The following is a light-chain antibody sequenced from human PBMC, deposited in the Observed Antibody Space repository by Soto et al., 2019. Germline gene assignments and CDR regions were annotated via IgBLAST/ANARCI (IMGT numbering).Light chain of an antibody. V-gene: IGKV3-20*01. J-gene: IGKJ1*01. CDR1: QSVSSSY. CDR2: GAS. CDR3: QQDGRPYPWT. Sequence: EIVWTQYPVKLSLSGEKRATLSCRASQSVSSSYLAWYQQKPGQAPRLLIYGASSRATGIPDRFSGIVSGTDFTRTSCGLSPEELTVYYCQQDGRPYPWTFGQGTKVDIK.